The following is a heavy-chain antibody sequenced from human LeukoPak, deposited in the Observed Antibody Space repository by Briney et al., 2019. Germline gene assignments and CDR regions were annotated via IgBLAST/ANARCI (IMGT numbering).Heavy chain of an antibody. Sequence: SETLSLTCTVSGGSISSYYWSWILQPAGKGLEWIGRIYTSGSTNYNPSLKSRVTMSVDTSKNQFSLKLSSVTAADTAVYYCARGSYSRGWYRVYWGQGTLVTVSS. CDR3: ARGSYSRGWYRVY. J-gene: IGHJ4*02. D-gene: IGHD6-19*01. CDR2: IYTSGST. V-gene: IGHV4-4*07. CDR1: GGSISSYY.